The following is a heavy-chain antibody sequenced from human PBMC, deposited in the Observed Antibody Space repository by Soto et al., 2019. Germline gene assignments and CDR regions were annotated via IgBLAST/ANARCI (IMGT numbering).Heavy chain of an antibody. CDR2: ISGSGGST. CDR1: GFTFSSYA. Sequence: HPGGSLRLSCAASGFTFSSYAMSWVRQAPGKGLEWVSAISGSGGSTYYADSVKGRFTISRDNSKNTLYLQMNSLRAEDTAVYYCARDTHYSTYYYYGMDVWGQGTTVTVSS. V-gene: IGHV3-23*01. J-gene: IGHJ6*02. CDR3: ARDTHYSTYYYYGMDV. D-gene: IGHD6-13*01.